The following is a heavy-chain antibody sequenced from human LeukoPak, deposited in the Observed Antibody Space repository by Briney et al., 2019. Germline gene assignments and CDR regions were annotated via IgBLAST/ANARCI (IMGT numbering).Heavy chain of an antibody. CDR3: ARDLKFGGSYYYLDY. CDR1: GYTFTGYY. D-gene: IGHD1-26*01. J-gene: IGHJ4*02. CDR2: INPNSGGT. Sequence: ASVKVSCKASGYTFTGYYMHWVRQAPGQGLEWMGWINPNSGGTNYAQKFQGRVTMTRDTSISTAYMELSRLRSDDTAVYYCARDLKFGGSYYYLDYWGQGTLVTVSS. V-gene: IGHV1-2*02.